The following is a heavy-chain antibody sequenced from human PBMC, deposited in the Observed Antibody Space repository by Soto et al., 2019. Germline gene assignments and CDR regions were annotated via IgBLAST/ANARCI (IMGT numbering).Heavy chain of an antibody. Sequence: SETLSLTCAVYGGSFSCYYRSWIRRPPGKGLEWIGEINHSGRTNYNPSLKSRVTISVGTSKNQFSLKLSPVPAADTAVYYCARGGDYGSGSYHDYRGQGTLVTVS. CDR2: INHSGRT. D-gene: IGHD3-10*01. J-gene: IGHJ4*02. CDR3: ARGGDYGSGSYHDY. CDR1: GGSFSCYY. V-gene: IGHV4-34*01.